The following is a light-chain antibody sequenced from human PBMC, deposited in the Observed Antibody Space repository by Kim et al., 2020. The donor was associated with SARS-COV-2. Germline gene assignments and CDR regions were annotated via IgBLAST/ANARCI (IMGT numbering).Light chain of an antibody. CDR3: QSADSSGSYQV. CDR1: ALPKQY. Sequence: SYELTQAPSVSVSPGQTARITCFGDALPKQYAYWYKQKPGQAPVLVIYKDTERPSGIPERFSGSSSGTTVTLTISGVQAEDEADYYCQSADSSGSYQVFGGGTQLTVL. V-gene: IGLV3-25*03. CDR2: KDT. J-gene: IGLJ3*02.